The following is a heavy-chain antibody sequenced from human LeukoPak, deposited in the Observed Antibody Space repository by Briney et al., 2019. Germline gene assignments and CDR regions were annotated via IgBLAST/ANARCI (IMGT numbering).Heavy chain of an antibody. CDR1: GFTFSSYW. CDR3: ARDRGSNGFDY. V-gene: IGHV3-7*01. Sequence: GGSLRLSCVVSGFTFSSYWMSWVRQAPGKGLEWVPNINQDGSEKYYVNSVKGRFTISRDSAKNSLYLQMNSLRAEDTAVYYCARDRGSNGFDYWGQGTLVTVSS. D-gene: IGHD2-8*01. CDR2: INQDGSEK. J-gene: IGHJ4*02.